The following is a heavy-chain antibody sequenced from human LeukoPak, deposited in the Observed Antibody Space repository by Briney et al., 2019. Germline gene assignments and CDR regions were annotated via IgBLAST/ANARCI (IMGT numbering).Heavy chain of an antibody. D-gene: IGHD4-11*01. CDR3: ARVGTVTTPGYFDL. Sequence: PGGSLRLSCAASGFTFSSYWMHWVRQAPGKGLVWVSRINTDGSSTSYADSVKGRFTISRDNAENTLYLQMNSLRAEDTAVYYCARVGTVTTPGYFDLWGRGTLVTVSS. J-gene: IGHJ2*01. CDR2: INTDGSST. V-gene: IGHV3-74*01. CDR1: GFTFSSYW.